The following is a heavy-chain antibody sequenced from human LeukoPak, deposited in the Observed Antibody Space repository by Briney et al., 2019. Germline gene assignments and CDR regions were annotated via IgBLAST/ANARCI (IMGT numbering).Heavy chain of an antibody. CDR1: GFTFSSSA. CDR2: ISNNGGYT. V-gene: IGHV3-23*01. CDR3: AKEEMSGSSGSFDY. J-gene: IGHJ4*02. Sequence: GGSLRLSCAASGFTFSSSAMSWVRQAPGKGLEWVSAISNNGGYTYYADSVQGRFTISRDNSKSTLCLQMNSLRAEDTAVYYCAKEEMSGSSGSFDYWGQGTLVTVSS. D-gene: IGHD3-10*01.